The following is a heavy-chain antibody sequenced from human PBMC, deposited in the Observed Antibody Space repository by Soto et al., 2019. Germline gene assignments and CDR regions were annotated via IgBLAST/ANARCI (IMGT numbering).Heavy chain of an antibody. CDR3: ARHGSSSWQEPPGVQH. Sequence: QVQLQESGPGLVKPSETLSLTCTVSGDSISSYYWSWIRQPPGKGLEWIGYIYYSGSTNYNPSLKGRVTISVDRSKTQFSLKLNSVTAADTAVYYCARHGSSSWQEPPGVQHWGQGTLVTVSS. J-gene: IGHJ1*01. D-gene: IGHD6-13*01. CDR2: IYYSGST. CDR1: GDSISSYY. V-gene: IGHV4-59*08.